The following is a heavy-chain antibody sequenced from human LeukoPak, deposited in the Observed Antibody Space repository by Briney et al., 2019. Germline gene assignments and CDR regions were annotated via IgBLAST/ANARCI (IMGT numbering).Heavy chain of an antibody. CDR1: GYSFTNYW. CDR3: ARTVMGHQFGMDV. J-gene: IGHJ6*02. Sequence: GESLKISCKGSGYSFTNYWIGWVRQMPGKGLEWMGIIYPGDSDTRYSPSFQGQVTISADKSINTAYLQWSSLKASDTAMCYWARTVMGHQFGMDVLGQGTKVTGSS. V-gene: IGHV5-51*01. D-gene: IGHD5-18*01. CDR2: IYPGDSDT.